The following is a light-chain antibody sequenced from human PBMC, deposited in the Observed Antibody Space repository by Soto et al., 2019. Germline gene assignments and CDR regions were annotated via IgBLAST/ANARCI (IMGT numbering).Light chain of an antibody. Sequence: IVMTQSPATLSVSPGERATLSCRASQSMDNKLAWYQQRPGQAPRLLIYGASIRATGIPARFSGSGSGTEFTLTSSGLQSEDFGVYYCQQYKDWRTFGQGTNVEIK. CDR3: QQYKDWRT. CDR2: GAS. J-gene: IGKJ1*01. CDR1: QSMDNK. V-gene: IGKV3-15*01.